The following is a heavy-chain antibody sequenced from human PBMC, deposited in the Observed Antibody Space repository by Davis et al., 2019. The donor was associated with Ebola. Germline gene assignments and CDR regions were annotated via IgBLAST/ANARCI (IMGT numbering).Heavy chain of an antibody. CDR2: IRTQPNNYAT. D-gene: IGHD5-12*01. Sequence: GGSLRLSCAASGFNFSGSAIHWVRQASGKGLEWVGRIRTQPNNYATAFAASVKGRFTISRDDSKNLASLQMNSLKTEDTAVYYCTLRATWGQGILVTVSS. CDR3: TLRAT. V-gene: IGHV3-73*01. CDR1: GFNFSGSA. J-gene: IGHJ5*02.